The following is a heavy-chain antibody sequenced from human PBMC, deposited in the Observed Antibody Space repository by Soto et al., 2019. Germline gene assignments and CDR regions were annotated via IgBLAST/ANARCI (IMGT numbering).Heavy chain of an antibody. CDR2: IFTGGST. Sequence: PGGSLRLSCAASGFTVISNYMSWVRQAPGKGLEWVSVIFTGGSTYYADSVKGRFTISRHSSKNTVYLQMNSLRAEDTAVYYCARDRYSSGWLDAFDIWGQGTMVTVSS. J-gene: IGHJ3*02. D-gene: IGHD6-19*01. V-gene: IGHV3-53*04. CDR3: ARDRYSSGWLDAFDI. CDR1: GFTVISNY.